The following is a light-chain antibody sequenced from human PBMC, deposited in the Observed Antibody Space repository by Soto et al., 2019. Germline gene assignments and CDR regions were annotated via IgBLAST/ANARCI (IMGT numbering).Light chain of an antibody. Sequence: EIVLTQSPATLSLSPGERATLSCRASQSVSRHLAWYQQKPGQAPRLLIYDASNRATGIPARFSGSGSGTDFTLTISSLEPEDFAVYYCQQRSHWWTFGQGTKVDIK. CDR1: QSVSRH. CDR3: QQRSHWWT. J-gene: IGKJ1*01. CDR2: DAS. V-gene: IGKV3-11*01.